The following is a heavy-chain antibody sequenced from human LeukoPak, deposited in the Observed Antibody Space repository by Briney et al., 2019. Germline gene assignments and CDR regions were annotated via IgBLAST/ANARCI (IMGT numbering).Heavy chain of an antibody. D-gene: IGHD2-21*02. CDR2: ISAYNGNT. J-gene: IGHJ6*04. Sequence: GASVKVSCKASGYTFTSYGISWVRQAPGQGLEWMGWISAYNGNTNYAQKLQGRVTMTTDTSTSTAYMELRSLRSDDTAVYYCARRTYCGVDCFSDYYYGMDVWGKGTTVTVST. CDR3: ARRTYCGVDCFSDYYYGMDV. CDR1: GYTFTSYG. V-gene: IGHV1-18*01.